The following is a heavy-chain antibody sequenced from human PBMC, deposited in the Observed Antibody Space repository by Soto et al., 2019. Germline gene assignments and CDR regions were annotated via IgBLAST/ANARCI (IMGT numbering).Heavy chain of an antibody. CDR1: GYSFTRYG. V-gene: IGHV1-18*01. CDR2: ISGYNANT. D-gene: IGHD3-16*01. CDR3: ALMGDVAYYYYGVDV. Sequence: QVQLVQSGAEVKKPGASVKVSCKASGYSFTRYGISWVRQAPGQGLEWMGWISGYNANTNYPENLQGRVTMTTDTSTSKAYLEVRNLIADDTAVYDSALMGDVAYYYYGVDVWGESTTVTVSS. J-gene: IGHJ6*04.